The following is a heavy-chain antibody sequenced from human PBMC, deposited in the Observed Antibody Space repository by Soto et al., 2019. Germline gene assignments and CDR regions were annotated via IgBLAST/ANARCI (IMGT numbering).Heavy chain of an antibody. CDR1: GGSVSSGSYY. J-gene: IGHJ4*02. CDR3: ARGPPIFGVVIAFDY. CDR2: IYYSGST. D-gene: IGHD3-3*01. V-gene: IGHV4-61*01. Sequence: SETLSLTCTVSGGSVSSGSYYWSWIRQPPGKGLEWIGYIYYSGSTNYNPSLKSRVTISVDTSKNQFSLKLSSVTAADTAVYYCARGPPIFGVVIAFDYWGQGTLVTVSS.